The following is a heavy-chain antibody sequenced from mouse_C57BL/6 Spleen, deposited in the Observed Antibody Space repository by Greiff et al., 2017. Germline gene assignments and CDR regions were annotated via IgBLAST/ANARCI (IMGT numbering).Heavy chain of an antibody. J-gene: IGHJ1*03. CDR2: IRNKANNHAT. Sequence: EVKVDESGGGLVQPGGSMKLSCAASGFTFSDAWMDWVRQSPEKGLEWVAEIRNKANNHATYYAESVKGRFTISRDDSKSSVYLQMNSLRAEDTGIYYCTPYDYDRDWYFDVWGTGTTVTVSS. CDR3: TPYDYDRDWYFDV. V-gene: IGHV6-6*01. D-gene: IGHD2-4*01. CDR1: GFTFSDAW.